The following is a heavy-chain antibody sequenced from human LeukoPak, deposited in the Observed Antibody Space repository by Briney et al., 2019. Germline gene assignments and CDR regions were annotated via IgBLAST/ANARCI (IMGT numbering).Heavy chain of an antibody. J-gene: IGHJ4*02. Sequence: SETLSLTCTVSGGSINNHYWSWIRQSPGTGLEWIGYVYSSGSTNYNPSLKSRVTISVDTSKNQFSLKLSSVTAADTAVYYCAIRTNCSGGSCYSPFDYWGQGTLVTVSS. CDR1: GGSINNHY. D-gene: IGHD2-15*01. CDR3: AIRTNCSGGSCYSPFDY. CDR2: VYSSGST. V-gene: IGHV4-59*11.